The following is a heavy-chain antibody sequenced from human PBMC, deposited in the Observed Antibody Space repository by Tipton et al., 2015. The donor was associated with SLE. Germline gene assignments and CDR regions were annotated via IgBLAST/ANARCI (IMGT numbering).Heavy chain of an antibody. CDR3: ARGSGWSKSYDVDV. V-gene: IGHV4-59*01. CDR2: IYHTGST. D-gene: IGHD6-19*01. CDR1: GGSISTYY. J-gene: IGHJ6*02. Sequence: TLSLTCTVSGGSISTYYWSWIRQPPKQGLEWIGWIYHTGSTDYNPSLKSRVTISVDTSKNQFSLRLSSVTAADTAVYYCARGSGWSKSYDVDVWGQGTTVTVSS.